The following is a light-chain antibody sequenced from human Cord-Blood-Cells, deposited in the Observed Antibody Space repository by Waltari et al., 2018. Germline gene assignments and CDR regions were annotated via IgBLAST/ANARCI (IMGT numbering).Light chain of an antibody. V-gene: IGLV1-47*01. Sequence: QSVLTQPPSASGTPGQRVTISCSGSSSTIGRNYVYLYQQLPGPAPKLLSYRNNQRPSGVPDRFSGSKSGTSASLAISGLRSEDEADYYCAAWDDSLSGWVFGGATKLTVL. CDR2: RNN. CDR1: SSTIGRNY. J-gene: IGLJ3*02. CDR3: AAWDDSLSGWV.